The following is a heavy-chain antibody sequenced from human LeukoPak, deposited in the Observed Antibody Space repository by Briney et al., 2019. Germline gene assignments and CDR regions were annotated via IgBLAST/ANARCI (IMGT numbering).Heavy chain of an antibody. V-gene: IGHV4-31*03. D-gene: IGHD5-12*01. CDR3: ARGDYSYYYYYMDV. J-gene: IGHJ6*03. CDR1: DCSISSGAYY. Sequence: SQTLSLTCTVSDCSISSGAYYWSWIRQHPGKGLEWIGYIYYSGSTYYNPSLKSRVTISVDTSKNQFSLRLTSVTAADTAVYYCARGDYSYYYYYMDVWGKGTTVTVSS. CDR2: IYYSGST.